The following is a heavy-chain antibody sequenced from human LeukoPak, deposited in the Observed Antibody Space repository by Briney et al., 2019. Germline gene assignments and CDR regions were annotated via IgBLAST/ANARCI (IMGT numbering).Heavy chain of an antibody. V-gene: IGHV3-53*01. D-gene: IGHD1-1*01. CDR2: TYPGGNT. Sequence: GGSLRLSCAASGFTVITNYMTWVRQAPGKGLEWVSATYPGGNTYYADSVKGRFTISTDNSKNIVYLQMNGLRAEDTAVYYCARDRTGWNHFDYWGQGTLVTVSS. CDR3: ARDRTGWNHFDY. J-gene: IGHJ4*02. CDR1: GFTVITNY.